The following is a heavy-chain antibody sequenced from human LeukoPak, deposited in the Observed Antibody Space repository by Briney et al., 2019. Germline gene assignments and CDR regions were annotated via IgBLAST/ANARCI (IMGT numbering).Heavy chain of an antibody. CDR3: ARDYVWGSSESDY. CDR1: GLIFRSYW. CDR2: INSDGGST. J-gene: IGHJ4*02. D-gene: IGHD7-27*01. V-gene: IGHV3-74*01. Sequence: GGSLRLSCAASGLIFRSYWMHWVRHAPGKGLVWVSTINSDGGSTTYADSVKGRFTISRDNAKNTLYLQMNSLRVEDTAIYYCARDYVWGSSESDYWGQGTLVTVSS.